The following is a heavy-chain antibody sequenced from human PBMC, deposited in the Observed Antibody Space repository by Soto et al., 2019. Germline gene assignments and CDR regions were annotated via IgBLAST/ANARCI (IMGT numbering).Heavy chain of an antibody. J-gene: IGHJ6*02. CDR1: GYSFTSYW. Sequence: GESLKISCKGSGYSFTSYWISWVRQMPGKGLEWMGRIDPSDSYTNYSPSFQGHVTISADKSISTAYLQWSSLKASDTAMYYCARASSSWYFNYGMDVWGQGTTVTV. CDR2: IDPSDSYT. D-gene: IGHD6-13*01. V-gene: IGHV5-10-1*01. CDR3: ARASSSWYFNYGMDV.